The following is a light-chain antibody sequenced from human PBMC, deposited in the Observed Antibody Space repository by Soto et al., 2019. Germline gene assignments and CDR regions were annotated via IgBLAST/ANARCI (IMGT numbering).Light chain of an antibody. CDR3: QQRNNWPPAT. V-gene: IGKV3-11*01. CDR1: QSVGRH. CDR2: DAS. Sequence: EIVLTQSPATLSLSPGERATLSCRASQSVGRHLAWYQQKPGQAPRLLIYDASNRATGVPARFSGSGSGTDFNLSISSLEPEDFAVYYCQQRNNWPPATFGGGTKVEIK. J-gene: IGKJ4*01.